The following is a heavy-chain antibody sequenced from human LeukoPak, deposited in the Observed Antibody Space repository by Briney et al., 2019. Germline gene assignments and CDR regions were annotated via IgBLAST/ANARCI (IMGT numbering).Heavy chain of an antibody. CDR2: IYNSGST. CDR1: GFTVSGNY. CDR3: ARVRWVTAKSGGYCQQ. Sequence: GGALKLSFAASGFTVSGNYISLVRPAPGKGLGLVSLIYNSGSTYYANSVKGRFTISRDNSKSTVYLQMNSLTTGDTAVCYFARVRWVTAKSGGYCQQWGQGTLVTVSS. V-gene: IGHV3-66*02. D-gene: IGHD2-21*02. J-gene: IGHJ1*01.